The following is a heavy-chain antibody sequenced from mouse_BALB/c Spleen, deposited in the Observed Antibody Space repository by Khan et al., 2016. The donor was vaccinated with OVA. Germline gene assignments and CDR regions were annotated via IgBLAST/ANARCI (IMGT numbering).Heavy chain of an antibody. CDR2: IDPFNGGS. D-gene: IGHD1-1*01. CDR1: GYSFTSYY. J-gene: IGHJ3*01. CDR3: ARHGSNSWFAY. Sequence: VQLKQSGPELMKPGASVKISCKASGYSFTSYYIHWVKQSHGKTLEWIGYIDPFNGGSTYNQKFKVKATLTVDKSSSTAYMHLSSLTSEDSAVYYCARHGSNSWFAYWGQGTLVTVSA. V-gene: IGHV1-31*01.